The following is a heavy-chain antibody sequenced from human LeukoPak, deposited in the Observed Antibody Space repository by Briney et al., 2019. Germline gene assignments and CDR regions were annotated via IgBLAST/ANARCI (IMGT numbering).Heavy chain of an antibody. CDR1: GFTFSSYW. V-gene: IGHV3-7*01. CDR2: INHNGNVN. J-gene: IGHJ4*02. CDR3: ARQIFDY. Sequence: GGSLRLSCAASGFTFSSYWMNWARQAPGKGLEWVASINHNGNVNYYVDSVKGRFTISRDNAKNSLYLQMNSLRAEDTAVYYCARQIFDYWGQGTLVTVSS.